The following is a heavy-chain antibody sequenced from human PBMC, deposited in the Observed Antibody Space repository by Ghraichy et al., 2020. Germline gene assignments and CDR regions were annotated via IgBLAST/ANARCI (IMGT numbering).Heavy chain of an antibody. D-gene: IGHD6-19*01. Sequence: GSLRLSCAATGFTFSRNWMNWVRQAPGKGLEWVANIKPDGSDKYYMDSVKGRFTISRDNAKNSLYLQMNSLTAEDTAIYFCTSVAMGPNDDYWGQGTLVTVSS. CDR1: GFTFSRNW. J-gene: IGHJ4*02. V-gene: IGHV3-7*03. CDR2: IKPDGSDK. CDR3: TSVAMGPNDDY.